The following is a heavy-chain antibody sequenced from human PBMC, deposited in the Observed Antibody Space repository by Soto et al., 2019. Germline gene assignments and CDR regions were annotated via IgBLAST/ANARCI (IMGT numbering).Heavy chain of an antibody. Sequence: SETLSLTCTVSGGSISSGGYYWTWIRQHPGKGLEWIGYIYYSGITYYNPSLKSRVTISVDTSKNQFSLKLSSVTAADTAVYYCARWWMYAPRFDPWGQGNLVTVSS. CDR3: ARWWMYAPRFDP. CDR1: GGSISSGGYY. V-gene: IGHV4-31*03. J-gene: IGHJ5*02. CDR2: IYYSGIT. D-gene: IGHD2-8*01.